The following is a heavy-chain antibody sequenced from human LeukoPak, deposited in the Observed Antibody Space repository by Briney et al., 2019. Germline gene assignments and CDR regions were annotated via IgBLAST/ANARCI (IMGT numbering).Heavy chain of an antibody. J-gene: IGHJ6*03. CDR1: GFLFSSYW. Sequence: GVLRLSCAASGFLFSSYWMSWVRQAPGKGLEWVANIKHDGSDKYYVDSVTGRFTISRDNAKNSLSLQMNSLRVEDTAVYYCATICSTSCYGYYMDVWGKGTTVTVSS. CDR3: ATICSTSCYGYYMDV. V-gene: IGHV3-7*01. CDR2: IKHDGSDK. D-gene: IGHD2-2*01.